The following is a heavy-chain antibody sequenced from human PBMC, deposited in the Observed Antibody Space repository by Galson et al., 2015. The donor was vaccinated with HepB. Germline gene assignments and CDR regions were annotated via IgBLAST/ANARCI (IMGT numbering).Heavy chain of an antibody. V-gene: IGHV4-34*01. J-gene: IGHJ3*01. CDR1: GGSFSGYY. D-gene: IGHD2-2*01. CDR2: INHSGST. CDR3: ARGGGYCSSTSCLQGWRNDVFDF. Sequence: SETLSLTCAVYGGSFSGYYWSWIRQPPGKGLEWIGEINHSGSTNYNPSLKSRVTISVDTSKNQFSLKLSSVTAADTAVYYCARGGGYCSSTSCLQGWRNDVFDFWGQGTMVTVSS.